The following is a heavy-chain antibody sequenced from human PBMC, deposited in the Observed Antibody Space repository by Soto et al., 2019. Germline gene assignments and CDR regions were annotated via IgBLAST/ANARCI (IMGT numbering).Heavy chain of an antibody. V-gene: IGHV4-39*02. CDR3: ARDRRPHSGSGSSSFVPFDY. CDR2: IYYTETT. CDR1: DGSISSSMYY. J-gene: IGHJ4*02. D-gene: IGHD1-26*01. Sequence: SETLSLTCTVSDGSISSSMYYWGWIRQPPGKGLEWIGSIYYTETTYYNPSLESRVTISVDTSKNQFSLNLRSVTAADTAVYYCARDRRPHSGSGSSSFVPFDYWGQGTLVTVSS.